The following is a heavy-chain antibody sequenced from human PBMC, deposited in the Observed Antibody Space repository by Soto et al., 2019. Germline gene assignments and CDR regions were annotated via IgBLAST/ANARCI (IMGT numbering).Heavy chain of an antibody. J-gene: IGHJ3*02. V-gene: IGHV3-23*01. CDR1: GFTFSSSA. CDR3: TRHRIIWANHMTTVISNDGFDI. D-gene: IGHD4-17*01. Sequence: GGSLRLSCAASGFTFSSSAMSWVRQAPGKGLEWVSGISGSGGSTYYADSVKGRFTISRDNSKNTLYLQMNSLRAEDTAVYYCTRHRIIWANHMTTVISNDGFDIWGQGTMVTVSS. CDR2: ISGSGGST.